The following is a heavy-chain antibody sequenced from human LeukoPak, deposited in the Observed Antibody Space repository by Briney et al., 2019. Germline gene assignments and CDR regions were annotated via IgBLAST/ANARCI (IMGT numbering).Heavy chain of an antibody. CDR2: IKEDGSDK. V-gene: IGHV3-7*01. Sequence: GGSLRLSCAASGFTFSNYWMTWVRQAPGKGLEWVANIKEDGSDKYYVDSVKGRFTISRDNAKNSLYLQMNNLRAEDTAVYYCARDVGYFRFDYWGQGTLVTVSS. CDR1: GFTFSNYW. CDR3: ARDVGYFRFDY. D-gene: IGHD5-18*01. J-gene: IGHJ4*02.